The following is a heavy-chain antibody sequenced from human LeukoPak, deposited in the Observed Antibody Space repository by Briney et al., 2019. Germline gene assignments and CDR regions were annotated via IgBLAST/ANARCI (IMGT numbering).Heavy chain of an antibody. CDR1: GFTFSDYY. Sequence: GGSLRLSCAASGFTFSDYYMSWIRQAPGKGLEWVSYISSSGSTIYYADSVKGRFTISRDNAKNSLYLQMNSLRAEDTAVYYCARDSVISGDYAFDIWGQGTMVTVSS. D-gene: IGHD1-26*01. V-gene: IGHV3-11*01. J-gene: IGHJ3*02. CDR2: ISSSGSTI. CDR3: ARDSVISGDYAFDI.